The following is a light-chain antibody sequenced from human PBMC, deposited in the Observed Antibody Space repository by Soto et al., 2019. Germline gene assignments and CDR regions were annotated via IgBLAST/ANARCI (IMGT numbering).Light chain of an antibody. CDR1: TGAVTSGYY. V-gene: IGLV7-43*01. CDR3: LLYYGGQLGV. J-gene: IGLJ2*01. Sequence: QAVVTQEPSLTVSPGGTVTLTCATSTGAVTSGYYPNWFQQKPGRAPRALIYSTNNKYSWTPARFSGSLLGGKAALTLSGVQPEDEADYYCLLYYGGQLGVFGGGTKLNRP. CDR2: STN.